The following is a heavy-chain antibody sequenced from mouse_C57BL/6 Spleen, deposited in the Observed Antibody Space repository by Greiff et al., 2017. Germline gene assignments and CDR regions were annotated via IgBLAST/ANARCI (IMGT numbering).Heavy chain of an antibody. CDR2: IDPSDSET. CDR3: ARSTYYDYAWFAY. J-gene: IGHJ3*01. CDR1: GYTFTSYW. D-gene: IGHD2-4*01. V-gene: IGHV1-52*01. Sequence: QVHVKQPGAELVRPGSSVKLSCKASGYTFTSYWMHWVKQRPIQGLEWIGNIDPSDSETHYNQKFKDKATLTVDKSSSTAYMQLSSLTSEDSAVYYCARSTYYDYAWFAYWGQGTLVTVSA.